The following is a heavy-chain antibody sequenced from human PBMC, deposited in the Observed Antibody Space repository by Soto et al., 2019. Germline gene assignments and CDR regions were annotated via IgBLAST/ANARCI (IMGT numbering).Heavy chain of an antibody. V-gene: IGHV3-23*01. CDR2: ISANGVNT. Sequence: PGGSLRLSCAASGFTFSNYGMGWVRQAPGKGLEYVSAISANGVNTYYADSVKGRFTISRDNSQNTLYLQMNGLRAEDTAVYYCAKESGDRLPFDSWGQGSLVTVPQ. CDR1: GFTFSNYG. D-gene: IGHD2-21*02. J-gene: IGHJ4*02. CDR3: AKESGDRLPFDS.